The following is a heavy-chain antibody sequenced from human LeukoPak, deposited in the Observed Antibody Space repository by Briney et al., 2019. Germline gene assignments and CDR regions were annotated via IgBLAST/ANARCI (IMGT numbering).Heavy chain of an antibody. Sequence: SETLSLTCTVSGGPISSGGYYWSWIRQHPGRGLEWIGYIYYSGRTYYNPSLKSRVTISVDTSKNQFSLKLSSVTAADTAVYYCARDSPLRDSSGYYSLDYRGQGTLVTVSS. D-gene: IGHD3-22*01. V-gene: IGHV4-31*03. CDR2: IYYSGRT. CDR3: ARDSPLRDSSGYYSLDY. CDR1: GGPISSGGYY. J-gene: IGHJ4*02.